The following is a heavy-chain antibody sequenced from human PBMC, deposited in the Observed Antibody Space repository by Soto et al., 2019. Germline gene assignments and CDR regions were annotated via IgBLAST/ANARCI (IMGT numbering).Heavy chain of an antibody. Sequence: VQLVESGGGVVQPGRSLRLSCAASGFTFSSYGMHWVRQAPGKGLEWVAVISYDGSNKYYADSVKGRFTISRDNSKNTLYLQMNSLRAEDTAVYYCAKRYYGMDVWGQGTTVTVSS. V-gene: IGHV3-30*18. J-gene: IGHJ6*02. CDR2: ISYDGSNK. CDR1: GFTFSSYG. CDR3: AKRYYGMDV.